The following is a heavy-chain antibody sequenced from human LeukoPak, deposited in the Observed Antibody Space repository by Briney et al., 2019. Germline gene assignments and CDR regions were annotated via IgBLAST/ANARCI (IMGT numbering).Heavy chain of an antibody. D-gene: IGHD3-10*01. Sequence: SETLSLTCAVYGGSFSGYYWSWIRQPPGKGLEWIGEINHSGSTNYNPSLKSRVTISVDTSKNQFSLKLSSVTAADTAVYYCARRSMVRGVFDYWGQGTLVTVSS. V-gene: IGHV4-34*01. CDR2: INHSGST. J-gene: IGHJ4*02. CDR1: GGSFSGYY. CDR3: ARRSMVRGVFDY.